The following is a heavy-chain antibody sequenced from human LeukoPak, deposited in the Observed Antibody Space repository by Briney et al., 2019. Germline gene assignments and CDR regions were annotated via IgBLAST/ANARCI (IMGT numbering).Heavy chain of an antibody. Sequence: SETLSLTCTVSGGSISSYYWSWVRQPPGKGLEWIGYIYYSGSTNYNPSLKSRVTISVDTSKNQFSLKLSSVTAADTAVYYCARDVDYYGMDVWGQGTTVTVSS. CDR1: GGSISSYY. CDR3: ARDVDYYGMDV. J-gene: IGHJ6*02. V-gene: IGHV4-59*01. CDR2: IYYSGST.